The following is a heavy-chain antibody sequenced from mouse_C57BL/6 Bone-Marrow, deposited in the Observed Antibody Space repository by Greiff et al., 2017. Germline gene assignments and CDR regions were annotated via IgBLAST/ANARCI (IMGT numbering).Heavy chain of an antibody. Sequence: QVTLKESGPGILQPSQTLSLTCSFSGFSLSTFGMGVGWIRPPSGKGLEWLAHIWWDDAKYYNPALKSRLTNAKDTSKNQIFLKIANVDTADTATYYCARIEGVWLRFYWYFDVWGTGTTVTVSS. D-gene: IGHD2-2*01. V-gene: IGHV8-8*01. CDR3: ARIEGVWLRFYWYFDV. CDR1: GFSLSTFGMG. CDR2: IWWDDAK. J-gene: IGHJ1*03.